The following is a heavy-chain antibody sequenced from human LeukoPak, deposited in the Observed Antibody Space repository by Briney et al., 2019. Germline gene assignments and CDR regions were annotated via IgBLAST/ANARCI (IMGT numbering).Heavy chain of an antibody. V-gene: IGHV3-73*01. Sequence: GGSLKLSCATSGFTFSASAINWVRQASGKGLEWVGRIASKGKNYATEYAASVKGRFTISRDDSKNTAYLQMNSLKTEDTAVYYCSRSGGDGATGEWGQGTLATVSS. D-gene: IGHD1-26*01. CDR3: SRSGGDGATGE. CDR1: GFTFSASA. CDR2: IASKGKNYAT. J-gene: IGHJ4*02.